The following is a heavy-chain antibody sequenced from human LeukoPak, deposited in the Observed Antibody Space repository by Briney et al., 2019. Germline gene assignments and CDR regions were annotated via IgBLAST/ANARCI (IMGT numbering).Heavy chain of an antibody. CDR2: ISAYNGNT. CDR1: GYTFTSYG. CDR3: AKGRGWEASYYYYYMDV. J-gene: IGHJ6*03. Sequence: ASVKVSCKASGYTFTSYGISWVRQAPGQGLEWMGRISAYNGNTNYAQKLQGRVTMTTDTSTSTAYMELRSLRSDDTAVYYCAKGRGWEASYYYYYMDVWGKGTTVTTSS. D-gene: IGHD1-26*01. V-gene: IGHV1-18*01.